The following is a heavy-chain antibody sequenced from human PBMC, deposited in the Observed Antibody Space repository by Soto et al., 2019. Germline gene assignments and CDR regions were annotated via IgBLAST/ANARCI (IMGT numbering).Heavy chain of an antibody. D-gene: IGHD3-16*02. CDR2: INPSGGST. J-gene: IGHJ6*03. V-gene: IGHV1-46*03. CDR1: GYTFTSYY. CDR3: ARADDDIWGSYRFMDV. Sequence: QVQLVQSGAEVKKPGASVKVSCKASGYTFTSYYMHWVRQAPGQGLEWMGIINPSGGSTTYAQKFQGRVTMTRDTFTSTVYMELSSLRSEDTAVYYCARADDDIWGSYRFMDVWGKGTTVTVSS.